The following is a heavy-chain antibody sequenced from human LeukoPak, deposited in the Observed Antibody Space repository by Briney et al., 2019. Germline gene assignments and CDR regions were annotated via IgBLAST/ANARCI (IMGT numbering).Heavy chain of an antibody. CDR3: ARVDTQGVPSP. Sequence: SDTLSLTCTVSGGSISSSDYFWGWIRQPPGKGLEWIASIYFSGTTHYNPSLKSRVAMSVDTSKNQFSLKLSSVTAADTAVYYCARVDTQGVPSPWGQGILVTVSS. V-gene: IGHV4-39*01. CDR1: GGSISSSDYF. CDR2: IYFSGTT. D-gene: IGHD3-16*01. J-gene: IGHJ5*02.